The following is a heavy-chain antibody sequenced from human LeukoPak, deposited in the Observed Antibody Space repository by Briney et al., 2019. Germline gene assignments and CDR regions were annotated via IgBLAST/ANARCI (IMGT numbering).Heavy chain of an antibody. CDR3: ARSIGGGDSKYYYGMDV. V-gene: IGHV1-3*01. CDR1: GYTFTSYA. J-gene: IGHJ6*02. D-gene: IGHD2-21*02. Sequence: ASVKVSCKASGYTFTSYAMHWVRQAPGQRLEWMGWINAGNGNTKYSQKFQGRVTITRDTSASTAYMELSSLRSEDTAVYYCARSIGGGDSKYYYGMDVWGQGTTVTVSS. CDR2: INAGNGNT.